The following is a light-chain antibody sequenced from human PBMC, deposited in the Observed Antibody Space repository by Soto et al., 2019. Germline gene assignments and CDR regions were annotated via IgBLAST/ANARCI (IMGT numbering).Light chain of an antibody. J-gene: IGKJ4*01. Sequence: EILFSQSPATLSLSPGERATLSCRASQSVTKYLAWYQQTPGKAPRLLIYDSSNRATGIPARLSGSGSGTDFTLTIRSLESEDAGVYYCQQRYNWLTFGGGTKV. CDR1: QSVTKY. V-gene: IGKV3-11*01. CDR2: DSS. CDR3: QQRYNWLT.